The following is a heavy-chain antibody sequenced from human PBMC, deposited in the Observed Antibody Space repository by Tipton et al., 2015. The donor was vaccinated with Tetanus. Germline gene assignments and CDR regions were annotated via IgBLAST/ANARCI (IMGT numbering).Heavy chain of an antibody. J-gene: IGHJ6*03. D-gene: IGHD5-12*01. CDR1: GASISTYS. V-gene: IGHV4-59*01. CDR2: LYFSGNT. Sequence: TLSLTCTVSGASISTYSWTWIRQSPGKGLECIAYLYFSGNTNYNPSLKTRVTMSPDTSKNQVSLRLNSVTAADTAVYYCARAGEGGYDATMGFYYYYMDVWGKGTTVTVSS. CDR3: ARAGEGGYDATMGFYYYYMDV.